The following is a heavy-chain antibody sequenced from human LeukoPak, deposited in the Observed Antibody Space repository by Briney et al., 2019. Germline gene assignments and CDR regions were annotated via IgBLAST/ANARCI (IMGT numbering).Heavy chain of an antibody. V-gene: IGHV3-23*01. CDR2: ISGNGGST. CDR3: AKAPLVGIAAAGGAFFY. J-gene: IGHJ4*02. CDR1: GFTFASYA. D-gene: IGHD6-13*01. Sequence: GGSPRLSCAASGFTFASYAMSWVRQAPGKGLEWVSAISGNGGSTYYADSVKGRFSISRDNSKNTLYLQMNSLRAEDTALYYCAKAPLVGIAAAGGAFFYWGQGTLVTVSS.